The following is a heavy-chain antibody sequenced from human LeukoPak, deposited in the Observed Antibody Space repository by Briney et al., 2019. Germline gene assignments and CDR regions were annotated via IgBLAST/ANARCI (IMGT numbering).Heavy chain of an antibody. CDR3: ARPSDDDAFDI. J-gene: IGHJ3*02. Sequence: GESLKISCKGSGYSFTSYWIGWVRQMPGKGLEWMGIIYHGDSDTRYSPSFQSQVTISADKSISTAYLQWSSLKASDTAMYYCARPSDDDAFDIWGQGTMVTVSS. CDR1: GYSFTSYW. CDR2: IYHGDSDT. V-gene: IGHV5-51*01. D-gene: IGHD2-21*02.